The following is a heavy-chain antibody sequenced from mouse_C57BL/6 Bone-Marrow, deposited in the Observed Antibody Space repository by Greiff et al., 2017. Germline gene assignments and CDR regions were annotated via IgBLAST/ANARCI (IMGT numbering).Heavy chain of an antibody. Sequence: EVKLVESGGGLVQPGGSLKLSCAASGFTFSDYYMYWVRQTPEKRLEWVAYISNGGGSTYYPDTVKGRFTISRDNAKNTLYLQMSRLKSEDTAIYYCARQTTVVAFDYWGQGTTLTVSS. CDR3: ARQTTVVAFDY. CDR1: GFTFSDYY. D-gene: IGHD1-1*01. V-gene: IGHV5-12*01. J-gene: IGHJ2*01. CDR2: ISNGGGST.